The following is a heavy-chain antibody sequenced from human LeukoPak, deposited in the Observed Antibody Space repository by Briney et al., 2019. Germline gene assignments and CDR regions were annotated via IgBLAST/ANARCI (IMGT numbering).Heavy chain of an antibody. CDR1: GFTFSNYA. Sequence: GSLRLSCAASGFTFSNYAMSWVRQAPGKGLEWVSTISGSDGSTYYADSVKGRFTISRDNSKNTLYLQMNSLRVEDTAIYYCAKGRGYCTGGSCYSDYWGQGTLVTVSS. CDR3: AKGRGYCTGGSCYSDY. CDR2: ISGSDGST. J-gene: IGHJ4*02. D-gene: IGHD2-15*01. V-gene: IGHV3-23*01.